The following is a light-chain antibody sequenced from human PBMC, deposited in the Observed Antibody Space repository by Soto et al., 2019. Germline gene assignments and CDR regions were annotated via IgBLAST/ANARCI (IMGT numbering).Light chain of an antibody. CDR1: QSVLYSSNNKNN. CDR2: WAS. Sequence: DIVMTKSPDSLAVSLGERASINYKSSQSVLYSSNNKNNLAWYQQKPGQPPKLLIYWASTRESGVPDRFSGSGSGTDFTLTISGLQAEDVAVYYCQQYYSAPETFGQGTKMEIK. V-gene: IGKV4-1*01. J-gene: IGKJ1*01. CDR3: QQYYSAPET.